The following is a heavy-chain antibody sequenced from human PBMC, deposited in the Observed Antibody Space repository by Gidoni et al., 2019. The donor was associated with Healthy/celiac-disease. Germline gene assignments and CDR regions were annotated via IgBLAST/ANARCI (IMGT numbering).Heavy chain of an antibody. Sequence: QVQLVESGGGVVQPGRSLRLSCAASGFTFSSYGMHWVRQAPGKGLEWVAVISYDGSNKYYADSVKGRFTISRDNSKNTLYLQMNSLRAEDTAVYYCAKDSAAWLAAAGTVDYWGQGTLVTVSS. V-gene: IGHV3-30*18. J-gene: IGHJ4*02. CDR3: AKDSAAWLAAAGTVDY. D-gene: IGHD6-13*01. CDR2: ISYDGSNK. CDR1: GFTFSSYG.